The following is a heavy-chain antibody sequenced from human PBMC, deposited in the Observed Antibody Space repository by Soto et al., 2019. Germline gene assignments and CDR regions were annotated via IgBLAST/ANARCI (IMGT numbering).Heavy chain of an antibody. Sequence: QVQLVESGGGVVQPGRSLRLSCAASGFTFTTYAMHWVRQAPGKGLEWVAIISYDGSNKYYADSVKGRFTISRDNSKNTLYLQMNSLRAEDTAVYYCAREEVSARKHYGMDVWGQGTTFTVSS. CDR1: GFTFTTYA. CDR3: AREEVSARKHYGMDV. CDR2: ISYDGSNK. J-gene: IGHJ6*02. V-gene: IGHV3-30-3*01. D-gene: IGHD1-20*01.